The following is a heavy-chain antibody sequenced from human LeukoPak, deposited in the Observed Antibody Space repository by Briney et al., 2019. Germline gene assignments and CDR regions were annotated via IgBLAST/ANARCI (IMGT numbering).Heavy chain of an antibody. CDR2: ISSGSETI. V-gene: IGHV3-48*04. Sequence: GGSLRLSCAASGFTVSSNYMSWVRQAPWKGLEWVSYISSGSETIYYAESVKGRFTISRDNAKNSLFLQMNSLRAEDTAVYYCARDRGSITMVRGVNYYWGQGTLVTVSS. D-gene: IGHD3-10*01. CDR3: ARDRGSITMVRGVNYY. J-gene: IGHJ4*02. CDR1: GFTVSSNY.